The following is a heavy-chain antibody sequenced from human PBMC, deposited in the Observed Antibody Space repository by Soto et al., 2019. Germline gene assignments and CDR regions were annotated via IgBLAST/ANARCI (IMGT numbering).Heavy chain of an antibody. CDR2: IYPGDSDT. V-gene: IGHV5-51*01. CDR1: GYTFTNYW. Sequence: GESLKISCKGSGYTFTNYWIGWVRQVPGKGLEWMGIIYPGDSDTKYNPSFQGQVTISADKSITTPYLQWSILKASDTATYYCAASIFYYGMDVWGQGTTVTVSS. J-gene: IGHJ6*02. CDR3: AASIFYYGMDV.